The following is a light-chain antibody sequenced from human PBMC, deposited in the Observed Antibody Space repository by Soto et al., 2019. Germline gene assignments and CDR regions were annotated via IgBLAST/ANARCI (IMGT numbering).Light chain of an antibody. Sequence: QAVVTQEPSLTVSPGGTVIFTCGSATGPVTTTHYPYWFQQKPGQAPTTLIYDTNNKNSWTPARFSGSLLGGQAALTLSGAQPEDEADYYCLLSFTGPCGLRVIFGGGTKLTVL. J-gene: IGLJ2*01. CDR3: LLSFTGPCGLRVI. CDR2: DTN. CDR1: TGPVTTTHY. V-gene: IGLV7-46*01.